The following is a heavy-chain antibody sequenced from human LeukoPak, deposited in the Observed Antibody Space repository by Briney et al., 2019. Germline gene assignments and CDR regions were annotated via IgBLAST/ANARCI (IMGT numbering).Heavy chain of an antibody. Sequence: PGGSLRLSCAASGFTFSSYAMSWVRQAPGKGLEWVSGISWNSGSIGYADSVKGRFTISRDNAKNSLYLQMNSLRAEDTALYYCAKDIANGDPSYHWGQGTLVTVSS. CDR1: GFTFSSYA. CDR2: ISWNSGSI. V-gene: IGHV3-9*01. D-gene: IGHD4-17*01. J-gene: IGHJ4*02. CDR3: AKDIANGDPSYH.